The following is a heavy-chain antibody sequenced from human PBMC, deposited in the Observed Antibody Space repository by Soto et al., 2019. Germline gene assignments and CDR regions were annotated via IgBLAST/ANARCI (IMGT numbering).Heavy chain of an antibody. CDR2: INHTGGT. J-gene: IGHJ5*02. V-gene: IGHV4-34*01. Sequence: PETLSLTCADYGGSVNSYYWLWIRHPTGKGQEWIGEINHTGGTHYNPSLKSRVTMSVDTSKNQFSLRLSSVPAADTAIYYCATRITVFGLLIPPFDPWGQGTQVT. CDR1: GGSVNSYY. D-gene: IGHD3-3*01. CDR3: ATRITVFGLLIPPFDP.